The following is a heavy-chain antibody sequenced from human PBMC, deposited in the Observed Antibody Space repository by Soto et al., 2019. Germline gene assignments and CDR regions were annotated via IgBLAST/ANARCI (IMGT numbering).Heavy chain of an antibody. V-gene: IGHV1-2*04. CDR3: ARDAIDSSGYFPAGTDAFDI. CDR2: INPNSGGT. Sequence: ASVKVSCKASGYTFTGYCMHWVRQAPGQGLEWMGWINPNSGGTNYAQKFQGWVTMTRDTSISTAYMELSRLRSDDTAVYYCARDAIDSSGYFPAGTDAFDIWGQGTMVTVSS. J-gene: IGHJ3*02. D-gene: IGHD3-22*01. CDR1: GYTFTGYC.